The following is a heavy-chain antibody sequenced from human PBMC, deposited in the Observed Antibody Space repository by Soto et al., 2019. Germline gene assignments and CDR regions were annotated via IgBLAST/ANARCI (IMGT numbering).Heavy chain of an antibody. CDR1: VYTFTDYY. D-gene: IGHD3-10*01. CDR2: IVVGSGNT. J-gene: IGHJ6*02. Sequence: VYFKPSVYTFTDYYMQWVRQARGQRLEWIGWIVVGSGNTNYAQKFQERVTITRDMSTSTAYMELRSLRSEDTAVYYCAVRGEGSGRGYYYGMDVWAQGTKVTVYS. V-gene: IGHV1-58*02. CDR3: AVRGEGSGRGYYYGMDV.